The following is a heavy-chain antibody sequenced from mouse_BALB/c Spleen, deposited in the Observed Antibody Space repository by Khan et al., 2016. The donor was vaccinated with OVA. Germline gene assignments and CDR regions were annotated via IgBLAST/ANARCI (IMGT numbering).Heavy chain of an antibody. J-gene: IGHJ4*01. D-gene: IGHD1-1*01. CDR1: GYIFTSYW. V-gene: IGHV1S132*01. CDR3: ARAGYGSTYAMDN. CDR2: IYPGTGST. Sequence: QVQLKESGAELVRPGASVKLSCKTSGYIFTSYWIQWLKQRSGQGLEWIASIYPGTGSTYYNEKFKGQATLTPDTSSSTSYMQLSSLTSEDSAVXFCARAGYGSTYAMDNWGQGTSVTVSS.